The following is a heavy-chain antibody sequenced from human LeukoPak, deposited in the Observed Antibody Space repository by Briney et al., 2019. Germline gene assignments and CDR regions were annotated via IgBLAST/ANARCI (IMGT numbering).Heavy chain of an antibody. V-gene: IGHV3-33*01. J-gene: IGHJ4*02. CDR1: GFTFSSYG. D-gene: IGHD3-10*01. CDR3: ARDSTMVRGVIGPFDY. CDR2: IWYDGSNK. Sequence: GGSLRLSCAASGFTFSSYGMHWVRQAPGKGLEWVAVIWYDGSNKYYADSVKGLFTIPRDNSKNTLYLQMNSLRAEDTAVYYCARDSTMVRGVIGPFDYWGQGTLVTVSS.